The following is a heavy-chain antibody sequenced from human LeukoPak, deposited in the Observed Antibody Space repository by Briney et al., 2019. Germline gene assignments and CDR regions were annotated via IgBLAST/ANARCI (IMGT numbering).Heavy chain of an antibody. V-gene: IGHV3-11*06. CDR3: ARVGSIAAAGTPDY. CDR1: GFIFSDYY. Sequence: KTGGSLRLSCAASGFIFSDYYMTWIRQAPGKGLEWLSYISGSGSDTNYADSVKGRFTTSRDNAKNSLYLQMNSLRAEDTAVYYCARVGSIAAAGTPDYWGQGTLVTVSS. J-gene: IGHJ4*02. D-gene: IGHD6-13*01. CDR2: ISGSGSDT.